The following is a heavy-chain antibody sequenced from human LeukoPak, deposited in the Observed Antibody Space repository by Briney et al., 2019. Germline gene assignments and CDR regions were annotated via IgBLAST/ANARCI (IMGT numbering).Heavy chain of an antibody. V-gene: IGHV1-2*02. CDR1: GYTFTGYY. D-gene: IGHD5-18*01. Sequence: GASVKVSCTASGYTFTGYYTHWVRQAPGQGLEWMGWINPNSGGTNYAQKFQGRVTMTRDTSISTAYMELSRLRSDDTAVYYCAAKIGYSYGFGYWGQGTLVTVSS. CDR3: AAKIGYSYGFGY. J-gene: IGHJ4*02. CDR2: INPNSGGT.